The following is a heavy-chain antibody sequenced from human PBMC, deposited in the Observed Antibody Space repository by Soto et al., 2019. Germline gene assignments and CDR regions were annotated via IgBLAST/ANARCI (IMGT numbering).Heavy chain of an antibody. CDR3: LTDPGEYETF. CDR2: IKRTANAETP. CDR1: GITFINAG. V-gene: IGHV3-15*01. J-gene: IGHJ4*02. D-gene: IGHD4-17*01. Sequence: EQQLVESGGGLAKPGESLRLSCAVSGITFINAGMSWVRQAPGKRLAWVARIKRTANAETPDYAASVKGRFIISRDDSKNMLYLQMNNLKAEDTAVYYCLTDPGEYETFWGQGTLVTVSS.